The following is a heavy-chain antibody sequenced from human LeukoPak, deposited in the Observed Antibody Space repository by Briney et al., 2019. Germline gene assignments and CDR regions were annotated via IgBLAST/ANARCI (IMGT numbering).Heavy chain of an antibody. CDR1: GFTFSSYD. D-gene: IGHD3-10*01. Sequence: GGSLRLSCAASGFTFSSYDMHWVRQATGKGLEWVSAIGTAGDTYYPGSVKGRFTISRENAKNSLYLQMNSLRAGDTAVYYCARGRITMVRGVDDAFDIWGQGTMVTVSS. V-gene: IGHV3-13*01. J-gene: IGHJ3*02. CDR2: IGTAGDT. CDR3: ARGRITMVRGVDDAFDI.